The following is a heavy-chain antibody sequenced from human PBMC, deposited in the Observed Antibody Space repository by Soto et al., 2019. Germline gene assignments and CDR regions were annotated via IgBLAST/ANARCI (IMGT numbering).Heavy chain of an antibody. Sequence: GVSLRLSCAASGFTFSSYAMSWVRQAPGKGLEWVSGLSGSAGTTYYADSVKGRFTISRDNSKNTLYLQMNSLRAEDTAVYYCAKDLTEEMARIFGYWGQGTLVTVSS. D-gene: IGHD5-12*01. CDR1: GFTFSSYA. V-gene: IGHV3-23*01. CDR3: AKDLTEEMARIFGY. CDR2: LSGSAGTT. J-gene: IGHJ4*02.